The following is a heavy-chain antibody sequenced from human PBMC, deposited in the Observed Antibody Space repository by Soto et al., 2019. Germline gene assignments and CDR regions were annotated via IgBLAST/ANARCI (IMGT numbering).Heavy chain of an antibody. CDR1: GFTFSRYA. CDR3: AGGVFGVVIRMDYYYGMDV. CDR2: ISGSGGST. D-gene: IGHD3-3*01. Sequence: GGSLRLSCAASGFTFSRYAMSWGRPAPGEGVEWVSAISGSGGSTYYADSVKGRFTISRDNSKNTLYLQMNSLRAEDTAVYYCAGGVFGVVIRMDYYYGMDVWGQGTTVTVSS. V-gene: IGHV3-23*01. J-gene: IGHJ6*02.